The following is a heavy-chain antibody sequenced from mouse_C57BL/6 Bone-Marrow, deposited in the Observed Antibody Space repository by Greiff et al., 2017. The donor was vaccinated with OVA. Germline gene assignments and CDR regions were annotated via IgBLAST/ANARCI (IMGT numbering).Heavy chain of an antibody. CDR3: AVIYYWNPGWFAY. D-gene: IGHD2-1*01. CDR2: IYPGDGDT. J-gene: IGHJ3*01. V-gene: IGHV1-82*01. CDR1: GYAFSSSW. Sequence: QVHVKQSGPALVKPGASVKISCKASGYAFSSSWMNWVKQRPGTGLEWIGRIYPGDGDTNYHGKLKGKATLTADKSARKAYMQLSSLTSEDSAVYFCAVIYYWNPGWFAYGGQGTLVTVSA.